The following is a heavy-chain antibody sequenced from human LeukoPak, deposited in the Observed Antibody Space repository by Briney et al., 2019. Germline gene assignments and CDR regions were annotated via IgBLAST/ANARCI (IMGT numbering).Heavy chain of an antibody. J-gene: IGHJ3*02. CDR2: INHSGST. CDR1: GGSISIYY. CDR3: ARGRYDFWSGYHRNAFDI. Sequence: TSETLSLTCTVSGGSISIYYWSWIRQPPGKGLEWIGEINHSGSTNFNPSLKSRVTISVDTSKNQFSLKLSSVTAADTAVYYCARGRYDFWSGYHRNAFDIWGQGTMVTVSS. V-gene: IGHV4-34*01. D-gene: IGHD3-3*01.